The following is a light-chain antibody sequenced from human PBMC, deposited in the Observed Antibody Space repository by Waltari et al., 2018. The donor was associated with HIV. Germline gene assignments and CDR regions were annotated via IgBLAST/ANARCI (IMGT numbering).Light chain of an antibody. V-gene: IGKV1-27*01. CDR1: QGISSY. CDR3: QKYNSAPRM. Sequence: DLPMTQSPSSLSASVGDRVTITCRASQGISSYLAWYQQKPGKGPKLLIYAASSLQSGVPSRFSGSGSGTDFTLTISSLQPEDVATYYCQKYNSAPRMFGQGTRVEIK. J-gene: IGKJ1*01. CDR2: AAS.